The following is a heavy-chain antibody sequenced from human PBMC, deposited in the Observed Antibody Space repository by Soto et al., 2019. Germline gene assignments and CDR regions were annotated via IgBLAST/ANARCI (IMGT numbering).Heavy chain of an antibody. J-gene: IGHJ6*02. V-gene: IGHV1-3*01. CDR2: INAGNGNT. CDR1: GYTFTGYY. Sequence: QVQLVQSGAEVKKPGASVKVSCKASGYTFTGYYMHWVRQAPGQGLEWMGWINAGNGNTKYSQKFQGRVTITRDTSASTAYMELSSLRSEDTAVYYCASSGPTHYYYGMDVWGQGTTVTVSS. CDR3: ASSGPTHYYYGMDV.